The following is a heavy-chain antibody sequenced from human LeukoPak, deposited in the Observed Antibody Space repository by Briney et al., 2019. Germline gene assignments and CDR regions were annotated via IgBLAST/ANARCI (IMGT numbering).Heavy chain of an antibody. CDR2: LHHSGST. Sequence: PSETLSLTCAVSGYSITSVYWWGWIRQTPGRGLEWIGSLHHSGSTSYNPSLKSRVTISVDTSKNQFSLKLSSVTAADTAVYYCARVEWGVVNWFDPWGQGTLVTVSS. D-gene: IGHD3-16*01. CDR3: ARVEWGVVNWFDP. J-gene: IGHJ5*02. V-gene: IGHV4-38-2*01. CDR1: GYSITSVYW.